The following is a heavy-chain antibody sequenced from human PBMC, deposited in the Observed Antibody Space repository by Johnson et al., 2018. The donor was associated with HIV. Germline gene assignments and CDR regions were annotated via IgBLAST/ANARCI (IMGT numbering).Heavy chain of an antibody. V-gene: IGHV3-30*03. CDR2: ISYDGSNK. D-gene: IGHD1-1*01. CDR3: ARGGYNWNDFLNDAFDI. Sequence: QVQVVESGGGVVQPGGSLRLSCAASGFTFSSYGMHWVRQAPGKGLEWVAVISYDGSNKYSADSVKGRFTFSRVNATNSLYLQMNSLSAEDPVVYYCARGGYNWNDFLNDAFDIWGQGTMVPVSS. CDR1: GFTFSSYG. J-gene: IGHJ3*02.